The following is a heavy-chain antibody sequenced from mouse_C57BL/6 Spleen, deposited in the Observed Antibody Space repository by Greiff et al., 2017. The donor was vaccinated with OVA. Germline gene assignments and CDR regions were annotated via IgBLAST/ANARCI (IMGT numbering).Heavy chain of an antibody. V-gene: IGHV14-4*01. Sequence: VQLQQSGAELVRPGASVKLSCTASGFNIKDDYMHWVKQRPEQGLEWIGWIDPENGDTEYASKFQGKATITADTSSNTAYLQLSSLTSEDTAVYYCTGITTVVATDYWGQGTTLTVSS. D-gene: IGHD1-1*01. CDR2: IDPENGDT. CDR3: TGITTVVATDY. J-gene: IGHJ2*01. CDR1: GFNIKDDY.